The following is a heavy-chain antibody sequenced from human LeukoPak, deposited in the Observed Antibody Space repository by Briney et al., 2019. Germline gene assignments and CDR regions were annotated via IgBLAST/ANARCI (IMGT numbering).Heavy chain of an antibody. Sequence: GESLKISCKGSGYSFTNYWIGWVRQMPGKGLEYMGTIYPGDSDTRYSPSFQGQVTISADKSISTAYLQWSSLKASDTAMYYCARHNILTGSRINWFDPWGQGTLVTVSS. CDR2: IYPGDSDT. J-gene: IGHJ5*02. D-gene: IGHD3-9*01. CDR1: GYSFTNYW. CDR3: ARHNILTGSRINWFDP. V-gene: IGHV5-51*01.